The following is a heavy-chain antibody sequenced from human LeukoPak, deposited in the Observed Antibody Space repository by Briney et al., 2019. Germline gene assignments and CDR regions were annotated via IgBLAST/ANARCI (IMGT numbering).Heavy chain of an antibody. CDR3: ARGGYSNGYYNYFMDV. CDR1: GYSISSGYY. J-gene: IGHJ6*03. V-gene: IGHV4-38-2*01. Sequence: SETPSLTCAVSGYSISSGYYWGWIRQPPGKGLEWIGSLYHSGSTCYNPSLKSRVTISVDTSKNQFSLKLTSVTAADTAVYYCARGGYSNGYYNYFMDVWGKGTTVTVSS. D-gene: IGHD4-11*01. CDR2: LYHSGST.